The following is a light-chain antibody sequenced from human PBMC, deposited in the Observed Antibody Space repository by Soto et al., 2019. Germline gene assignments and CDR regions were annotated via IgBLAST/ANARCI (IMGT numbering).Light chain of an antibody. V-gene: IGLV2-8*01. Sequence: QSALTQPPSASGSPGQSVAISCTGTSSDVGGHDYVSWYQHHPGKAPKLTIYEVGKRPSGVPDRFSGSKSGNTASLTVSGLQPEDEAHYYCSSHAESNNFVVFGGGTKLTVL. CDR2: EVG. CDR3: SSHAESNNFVV. J-gene: IGLJ2*01. CDR1: SSDVGGHDY.